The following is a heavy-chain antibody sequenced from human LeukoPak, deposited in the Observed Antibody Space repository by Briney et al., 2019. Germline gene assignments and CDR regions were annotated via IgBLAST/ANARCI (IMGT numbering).Heavy chain of an antibody. CDR3: VGPDSQFDC. V-gene: IGHV3-74*01. CDR2: ISDDGRIT. J-gene: IGHJ4*02. Sequence: GGSLRLSCAASGFTFNRYYMYWVRQAPGKGLVWVSRISDDGRITIYADFVKGRFTISRDNAKNTLSLQMNSLRVEDTAVYYCVGPDSQFDCWGQGTLVTVSS. D-gene: IGHD3-10*01. CDR1: GFTFNRYY.